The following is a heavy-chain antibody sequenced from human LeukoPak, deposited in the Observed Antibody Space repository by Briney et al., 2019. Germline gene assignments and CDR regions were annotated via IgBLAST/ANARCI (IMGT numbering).Heavy chain of an antibody. Sequence: GSLRLSCAASGFTFSSFWMTWVRQAPGKGLEWVANIKQDGSEKYYVDSVRGRFTISRDNATNSLYLQMNSLRAEDTAVYYCARDLNYFDYWGQGTLVTASS. J-gene: IGHJ4*02. V-gene: IGHV3-7*01. CDR3: ARDLNYFDY. CDR2: IKQDGSEK. CDR1: GFTFSSFW.